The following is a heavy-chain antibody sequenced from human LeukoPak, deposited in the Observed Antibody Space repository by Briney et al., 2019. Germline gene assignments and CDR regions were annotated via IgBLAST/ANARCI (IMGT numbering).Heavy chain of an antibody. Sequence: GGSLRLSCAASGFTFSSYAMHWVRQAPGKGLEWVAVISYDGSNKYYADSVKGRFTISRDNSKNTLYLQMNSLRAEDTAVYYCARDTVPRGSGSWGTDPWGQGTLVTVSS. J-gene: IGHJ5*02. CDR2: ISYDGSNK. CDR3: ARDTVPRGSGSWGTDP. D-gene: IGHD3-10*01. CDR1: GFTFSSYA. V-gene: IGHV3-30-3*01.